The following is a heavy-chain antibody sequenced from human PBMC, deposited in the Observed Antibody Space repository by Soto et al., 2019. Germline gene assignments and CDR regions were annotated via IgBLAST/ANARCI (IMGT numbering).Heavy chain of an antibody. J-gene: IGHJ6*02. D-gene: IGHD4-17*01. CDR3: ARRGTVTTGHYYYGMDV. CDR1: GYSFTSYW. Sequence: GESLKISCKGSGYSFTSYWISWVRQMPGKGLEWMGRIDPSDSYTNYSPSFQGHVTISADKSISTAYLQWSSLKASDTAMYYCARRGTVTTGHYYYGMDVWGQGTTVTAP. V-gene: IGHV5-10-1*01. CDR2: IDPSDSYT.